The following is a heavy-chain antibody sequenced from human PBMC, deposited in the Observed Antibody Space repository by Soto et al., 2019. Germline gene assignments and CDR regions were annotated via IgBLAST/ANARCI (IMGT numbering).Heavy chain of an antibody. Sequence: QVQLQESGPGLVKPSGTLSLTCGVSGGYISSGWWTWVRQPPGKGLEWIGEILYSGSTNYNSSLKSRVTISIDKSKNHFSLNLTSVTAADTAVYYCSSRVTDAPTWGQGTLVTVSS. CDR1: GGYISSGW. D-gene: IGHD3-10*01. CDR2: ILYSGST. V-gene: IGHV4-4*02. CDR3: SSRVTDAPT. J-gene: IGHJ5*02.